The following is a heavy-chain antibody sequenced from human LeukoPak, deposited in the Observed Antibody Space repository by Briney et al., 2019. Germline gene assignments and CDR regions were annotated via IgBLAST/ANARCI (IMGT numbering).Heavy chain of an antibody. D-gene: IGHD6-13*01. Sequence: NPSETLSLTCTVPGASVSSATYYWSWIRQPPGKGLEWNGCIYYSGNTIYTPSLKSSVTISIVTSTNQLSQMPASGLAAHPAVYFCARGTGSFSWYHAYWGQGTLVTVSS. CDR1: GASVSSATYY. CDR2: IYYSGNT. CDR3: ARGTGSFSWYHAY. J-gene: IGHJ4*02. V-gene: IGHV4-61*01.